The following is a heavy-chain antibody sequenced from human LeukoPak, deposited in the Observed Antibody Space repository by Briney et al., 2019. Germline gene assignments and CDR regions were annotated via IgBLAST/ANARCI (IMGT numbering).Heavy chain of an antibody. J-gene: IGHJ4*02. D-gene: IGHD3-22*01. CDR1: GGSISSYY. CDR3: ARMRPLNYDSSGYFDY. V-gene: IGHV4-59*01. Sequence: PSETLSLTCTVSGGSISSYYWSWIRQPPGKGLEWIGYIYYSGSTNYNPSLKSRVTISVDTSKNQFSLKLSSVTAADTAVYYCARMRPLNYDSSGYFDYWGQGTLVTVSS. CDR2: IYYSGST.